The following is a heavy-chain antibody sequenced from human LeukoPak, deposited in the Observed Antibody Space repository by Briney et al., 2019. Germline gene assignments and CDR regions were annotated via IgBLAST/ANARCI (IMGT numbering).Heavy chain of an antibody. V-gene: IGHV3-23*01. CDR2: ISGSGGST. D-gene: IGHD2-2*01. Sequence: GGSLRLSCAASGFTFSSYAMSWVRQAPGKGLEWVSAISGSGGSTYYADSVKGRFTISRDNSKNTLYLQMNSLRAEDTAVYYCAKSLVSGYCSSTSCHGALDYWGQGTLVTVSS. CDR3: AKSLVSGYCSSTSCHGALDY. J-gene: IGHJ4*02. CDR1: GFTFSSYA.